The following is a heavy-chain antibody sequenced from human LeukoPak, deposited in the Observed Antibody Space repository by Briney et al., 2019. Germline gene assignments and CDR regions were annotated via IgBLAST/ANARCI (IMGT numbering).Heavy chain of an antibody. CDR2: IYTDGTTK. J-gene: IGHJ3*02. V-gene: IGHV3-74*01. CDR3: ARLVVTEDWAFDI. D-gene: IGHD2-21*02. Sequence: PGGSLRLSCAASGFALSRYWMHWIRQAPGKGLVWVSAIYTDGTTKRYADSVKGRFTISRDNAENTLYLQMNSLRLEDTAVYYCARLVVTEDWAFDIWGQGTMVTVSS. CDR1: GFALSRYW.